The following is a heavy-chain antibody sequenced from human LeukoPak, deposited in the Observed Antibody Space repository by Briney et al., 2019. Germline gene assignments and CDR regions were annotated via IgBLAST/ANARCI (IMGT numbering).Heavy chain of an antibody. CDR1: GFTFSSYW. D-gene: IGHD4-11*01. CDR2: INQDGSER. Sequence: GGSLRLSCAASGFTFSSYWMSWVRQAPGKGLEWVANINQDGSERNYVDAVKGRFTISRDNAKNTVYLLMNSLRAEDSAVYYCARDDRKYSNGFDYWGQGTLVTVSS. CDR3: ARDDRKYSNGFDY. J-gene: IGHJ4*02. V-gene: IGHV3-7*01.